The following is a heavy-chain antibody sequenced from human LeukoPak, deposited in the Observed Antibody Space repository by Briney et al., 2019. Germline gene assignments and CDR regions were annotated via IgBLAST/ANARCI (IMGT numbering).Heavy chain of an antibody. CDR3: AREDSGYDAIEDAFDI. Sequence: SETLSLTCTVSGGSISSGDYYWSWIRQPPGKGLEWIGYIYYSGSTYYNPSLKSRVTISVDTSKNQFSLKLSSVTAAGTAVYYCAREDSGYDAIEDAFDIWGQGTMVTVSS. CDR1: GGSISSGDYY. D-gene: IGHD5-12*01. V-gene: IGHV4-30-4*01. J-gene: IGHJ3*02. CDR2: IYYSGST.